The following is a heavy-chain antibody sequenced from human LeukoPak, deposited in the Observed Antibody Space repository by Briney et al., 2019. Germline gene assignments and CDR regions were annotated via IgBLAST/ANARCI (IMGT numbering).Heavy chain of an antibody. V-gene: IGHV4-30-2*01. CDR1: GGSISSGGYS. D-gene: IGHD1-26*01. J-gene: IGHJ4*02. Sequence: SETLSLTCAVSGGSISSGGYSWSWIRQPPRKGLEWIGYIYHSGSTYYNPSLKSRVTISVDRSKNQFSLKLSSVTAADTAVYYCARLSGIVTTADTAASDSWGQGTLVTVSS. CDR3: ARLSGIVTTADTAASDS. CDR2: IYHSGST.